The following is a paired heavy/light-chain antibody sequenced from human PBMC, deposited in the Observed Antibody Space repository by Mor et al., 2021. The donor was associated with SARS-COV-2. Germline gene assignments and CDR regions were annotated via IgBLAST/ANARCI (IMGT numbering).Light chain of an antibody. Sequence: DIQLTQSPSFLSASVGDRVTITCRASQGISSYLAWYQQKPGKAPKLLIYAASTLQSGVPSRFSGSGSGTEFTLTISSLQPEDFATYYCQQLNSYPLFTFGPGTKVDIK. CDR3: QQLNSYPLFT. V-gene: IGKV1-9*01. J-gene: IGKJ3*01. CDR1: QGISSY. CDR2: AAS.
Heavy chain of an antibody. CDR1: GGSISSYY. Sequence: QVQLQESGPGLVKPSETLSLTCTVSGGSISSYYWSWIRQPPGKGLEWIGYIYYSGSTNYNPSLKSRVTISVDTSKNQFSLKLSSVTAADTAVYYCARGAGYSYGRRLYYYYGMDVWGQGTTVTVSS. CDR3: ARGAGYSYGRRLYYYYGMDV. V-gene: IGHV4-59*01. D-gene: IGHD5-18*01. CDR2: IYYSGST. J-gene: IGHJ6*02.